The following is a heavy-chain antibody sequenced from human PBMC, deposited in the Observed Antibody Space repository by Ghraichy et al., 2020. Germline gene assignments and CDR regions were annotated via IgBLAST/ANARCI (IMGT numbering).Heavy chain of an antibody. V-gene: IGHV3-21*01. CDR2: ISSSSSYI. D-gene: IGHD4-17*01. Sequence: GESLNISCAASGFTFSSYSMNWVRQAPGKGLEWVSSISSSSSYIYYADSVKGRFTISRDNAKNSLYLQMNSLRAEDTAVYYCARADYGDSVEFDYWGQGTLVTVSS. CDR3: ARADYGDSVEFDY. J-gene: IGHJ4*02. CDR1: GFTFSSYS.